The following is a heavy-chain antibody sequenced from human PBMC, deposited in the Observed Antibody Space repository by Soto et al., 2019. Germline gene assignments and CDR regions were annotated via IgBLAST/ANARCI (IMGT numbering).Heavy chain of an antibody. CDR3: ARVRVVVVVAATLYYDYGMDV. V-gene: IGHV4-34*01. Sequence: PSETLSLTCAVSGGSFSGYIWTWIRQTPGKGLQWIGEINHSGSTNYNPSLKSRVTISVDTSKNQFSLKLSSVTAADTAVYYCARVRVVVVVAATLYYDYGMDVWGQGTKVTVSS. CDR2: INHSGST. D-gene: IGHD2-15*01. J-gene: IGHJ6*02. CDR1: GGSFSGYI.